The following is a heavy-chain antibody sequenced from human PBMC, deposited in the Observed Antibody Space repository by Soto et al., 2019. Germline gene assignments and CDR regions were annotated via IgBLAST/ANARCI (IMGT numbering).Heavy chain of an antibody. V-gene: IGHV3-43*01. CDR3: AKDTATYYYDSSGYYDAFDI. D-gene: IGHD3-22*01. CDR2: ISWDGGST. CDR1: GFTFDDYT. J-gene: IGHJ3*02. Sequence: PGGSLRLSCAASGFTFDDYTMHWVRQAPGKGLEWVSLISWDGGSTYYADSVKGRFTISRDNSKNSLYLQMNSLRTEDTALYYCAKDTATYYYDSSGYYDAFDIWGQGTMVTVSS.